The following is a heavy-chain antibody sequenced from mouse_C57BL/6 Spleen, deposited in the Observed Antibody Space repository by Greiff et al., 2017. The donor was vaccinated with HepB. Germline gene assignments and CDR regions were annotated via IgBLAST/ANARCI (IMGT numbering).Heavy chain of an antibody. D-gene: IGHD1-1*01. CDR2: IYPGSGST. V-gene: IGHV1-55*01. J-gene: IGHJ2*01. Sequence: QVQLQQPGAELVKPGASVKMSCKASGYTFTSYWITWVKQRPGQGLEWIGDIYPGSGSTNYNEKFESKATLTVDTSSSTAYMQLSSLPSEDSAFYCCARSDYYGSFDYWGQGTTLTVSS. CDR3: ARSDYYGSFDY. CDR1: GYTFTSYW.